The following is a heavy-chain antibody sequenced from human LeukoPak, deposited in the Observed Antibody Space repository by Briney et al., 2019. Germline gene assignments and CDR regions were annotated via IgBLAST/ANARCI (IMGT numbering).Heavy chain of an antibody. D-gene: IGHD6-19*01. V-gene: IGHV4-39*01. CDR2: IYYSGST. Sequence: WDRQPPGKGLEWIGSIYYSGSTYYNPSLKSRVTISVDTSKNQFSLKLSSVTAADTAVYYCARVGIAVARNWFDPWGQGTLVTVSS. J-gene: IGHJ5*02. CDR3: ARVGIAVARNWFDP.